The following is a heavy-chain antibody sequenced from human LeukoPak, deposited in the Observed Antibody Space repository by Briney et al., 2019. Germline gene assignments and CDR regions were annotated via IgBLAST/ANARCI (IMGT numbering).Heavy chain of an antibody. CDR1: GFTFSSYA. Sequence: GGSLRLSCAASGFTFSSYAMSWVRQAPGKGLEWVSAISGGGGSTYYADSVKGRFTISGDNSKNTLYLQMNSLRAEDTAVYYCAKPRGTGWENYFDYWGQGTLVTVSS. V-gene: IGHV3-23*01. CDR3: AKPRGTGWENYFDY. D-gene: IGHD6-19*01. CDR2: ISGGGGST. J-gene: IGHJ4*02.